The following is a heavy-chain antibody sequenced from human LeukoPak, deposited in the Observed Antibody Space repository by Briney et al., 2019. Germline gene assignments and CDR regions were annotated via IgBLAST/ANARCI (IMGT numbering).Heavy chain of an antibody. V-gene: IGHV3-23*01. D-gene: IGHD3-22*01. J-gene: IGHJ4*02. CDR3: VRDDDRPDNGLDY. CDR2: ISASGGST. CDR1: GFTFSDYA. Sequence: GGSLRLSCAASGFTFSDYAMAWVRQAPWKGLEWVSAISASGGSTYYADSVKGRFTISRDNSKNTLYLQMNSLRAEDTAVYYCVRDDDRPDNGLDYWGQGTLVTVSS.